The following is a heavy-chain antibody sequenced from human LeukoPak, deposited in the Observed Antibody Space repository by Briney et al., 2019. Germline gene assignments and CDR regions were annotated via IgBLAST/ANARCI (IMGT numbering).Heavy chain of an antibody. CDR1: GGSFFGSH. Sequence: SETLSLTCAVSGGSFFGSHWNWIRQSPERGLERIGEINHSGRTNYNPSLKSRVTISVDTSKSQSFLKLTSVTAADTAVYYCARDPTTVVTLPYYFDFWGQGTLVTVSA. V-gene: IGHV4-34*01. CDR2: INHSGRT. D-gene: IGHD4-23*01. J-gene: IGHJ4*02. CDR3: ARDPTTVVTLPYYFDF.